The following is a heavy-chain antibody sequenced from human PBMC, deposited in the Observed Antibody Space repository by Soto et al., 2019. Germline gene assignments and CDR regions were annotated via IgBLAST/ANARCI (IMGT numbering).Heavy chain of an antibody. Sequence: GGSLRLSCAASGFTFSSYSMNWVRQAPGKGLEWVSSISSSSSYIYYADSVKGRFTISRDNAKNSLYLQMNSLRAEDTAVYYCARDGRVGANKKTAYYYYGIDVWGQGTTVPVYS. J-gene: IGHJ6*02. CDR2: ISSSSSYI. D-gene: IGHD1-26*01. V-gene: IGHV3-21*01. CDR1: GFTFSSYS. CDR3: ARDGRVGANKKTAYYYYGIDV.